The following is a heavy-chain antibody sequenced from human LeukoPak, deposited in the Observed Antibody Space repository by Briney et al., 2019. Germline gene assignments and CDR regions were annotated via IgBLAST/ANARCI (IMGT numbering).Heavy chain of an antibody. CDR1: GFTFGDYA. D-gene: IGHD1-26*01. Sequence: GGSLRLSCTASGFTFGDYAMSWVRQAPGKGLEWVSYISSSGSTIYYADSVKGRFTISRDNAKNSLYLQMNSLRAEDTAVYYCARVDARNSGSVEWGQGTLVTVSS. CDR2: ISSSGSTI. CDR3: ARVDARNSGSVE. J-gene: IGHJ4*02. V-gene: IGHV3-11*01.